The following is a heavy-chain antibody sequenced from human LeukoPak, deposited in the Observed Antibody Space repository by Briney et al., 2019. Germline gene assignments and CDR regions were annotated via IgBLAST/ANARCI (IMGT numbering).Heavy chain of an antibody. D-gene: IGHD3-10*01. V-gene: IGHV1-18*01. CDR3: ARVFVDRGYYYGSGSYDYYYGMDV. Sequence: ASVKVSCKASGYTFTSYGISWVRQAPGQGLEWMGWISAYNGNTNYAQKLQGRVTMTTDTSTSTAYMELRSLRSDDTAVYYCARVFVDRGYYYGSGSYDYYYGMDVWGQGTTVTVSS. CDR1: GYTFTSYG. CDR2: ISAYNGNT. J-gene: IGHJ6*02.